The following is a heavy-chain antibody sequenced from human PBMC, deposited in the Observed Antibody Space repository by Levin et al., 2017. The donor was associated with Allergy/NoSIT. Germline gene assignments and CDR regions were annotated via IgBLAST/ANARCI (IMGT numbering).Heavy chain of an antibody. CDR3: AKGDSSSSVSSGWYSTLIDY. D-gene: IGHD6-19*01. V-gene: IGHV3-30*18. J-gene: IGHJ4*02. Sequence: PGGSLRLSCAASGFTFSSYGMHWVRQAPGKGLEWVAVISYDGSNKYYADSVKGRFTISRDNSKNTLYLQMNSLRAEDTAVYYCAKGDSSSSVSSGWYSTLIDYWGQGTLVTVSS. CDR1: GFTFSSYG. CDR2: ISYDGSNK.